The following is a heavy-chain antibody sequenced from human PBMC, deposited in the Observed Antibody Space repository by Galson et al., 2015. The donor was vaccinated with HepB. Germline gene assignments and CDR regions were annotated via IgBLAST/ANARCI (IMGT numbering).Heavy chain of an antibody. Sequence: SLRLSCAASGFTFSSYAMHWVRQAPGKGLEWVAVISYDGSNKYYADSVKGRFTISRDNSKNTLYLQMNSLRAEDTAVYYCARGGSGSGLFRGYYFDYWGQGTLVTVSS. CDR2: ISYDGSNK. V-gene: IGHV3-30*04. D-gene: IGHD3-10*01. J-gene: IGHJ4*02. CDR3: ARGGSGSGLFRGYYFDY. CDR1: GFTFSSYA.